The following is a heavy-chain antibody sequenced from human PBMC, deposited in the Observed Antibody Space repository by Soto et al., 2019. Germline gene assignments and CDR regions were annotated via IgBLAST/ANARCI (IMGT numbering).Heavy chain of an antibody. CDR3: AHKGYCSGGSCDSDY. CDR2: ISGSGGST. J-gene: IGHJ4*02. Sequence: EVQLLESGGGLVQPGGSLRLSCAASGFTFSSYAMSWVRQAPGKGLEWVSAISGSGGSTYYADSVKGRFTISRDNSKNTLYLQMNSLRAEDTAVYYCAHKGYCSGGSCDSDYWGQGTLVTVSS. CDR1: GFTFSSYA. D-gene: IGHD2-15*01. V-gene: IGHV3-23*01.